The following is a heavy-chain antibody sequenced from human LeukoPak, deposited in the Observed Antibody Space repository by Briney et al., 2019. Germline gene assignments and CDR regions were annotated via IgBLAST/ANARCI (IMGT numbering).Heavy chain of an antibody. D-gene: IGHD3-22*01. Sequence: ASVKVSCKASGYTFTSYAMHWVRQAPGQRLEWMGWINAGNGNTKYSQKFQGRVTITADESTSTAYMELSSLRSEDTAVYYCARSEHYYDSSGYYYSDYWSQGTLVTVSS. CDR3: ARSEHYYDSSGYYYSDY. V-gene: IGHV1-3*01. CDR1: GYTFTSYA. CDR2: INAGNGNT. J-gene: IGHJ4*02.